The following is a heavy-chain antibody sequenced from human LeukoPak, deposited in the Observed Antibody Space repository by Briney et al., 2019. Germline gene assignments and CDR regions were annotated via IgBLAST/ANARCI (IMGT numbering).Heavy chain of an antibody. D-gene: IGHD6-25*01. CDR3: AREVFEGQRQSDAFDV. Sequence: PGGSLRLSCAASGFTFSSHWMHWVRQAPGEGLVWVSRVNGPGDWTHYADSVRGRFIISRDTDENTISLQMNNLRAEDTAVYFCAREVFEGQRQSDAFDVWGQGTMVTVSS. V-gene: IGHV3-74*01. CDR1: GFTFSSHW. J-gene: IGHJ3*01. CDR2: VNGPGDWT.